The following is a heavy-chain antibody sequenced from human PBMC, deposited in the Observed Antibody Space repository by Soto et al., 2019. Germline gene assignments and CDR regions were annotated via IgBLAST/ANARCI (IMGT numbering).Heavy chain of an antibody. CDR2: ISYDGSNK. V-gene: IGHV3-30*18. CDR3: AKETMLYSSGWYVGNWFDP. D-gene: IGHD6-19*01. J-gene: IGHJ5*02. Sequence: GGSLRLPCAASGFTFSSYGMHWVRQAPGKGLEWVAVISYDGSNKYYADSVKGRFTISRDNSKNTLYLQMNSLRAEDTAVYYCAKETMLYSSGWYVGNWFDPWGQGTLVTVSS. CDR1: GFTFSSYG.